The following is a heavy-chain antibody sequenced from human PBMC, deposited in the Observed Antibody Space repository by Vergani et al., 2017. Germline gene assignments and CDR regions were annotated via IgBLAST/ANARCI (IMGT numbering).Heavy chain of an antibody. V-gene: IGHV4-59*08. D-gene: IGHD3-9*01. CDR2: IYYSGST. CDR3: ARHSREYXILTGYYQNYYYYGMDV. Sequence: QVQLQESGPGLVKPSETLSLTCTVSGGSISSYYWSWIRQPPGKGLEWIGYIYYSGSTYYNPSLKSRVTISVDTSKNQFSLKLSSVTAASTAVYYCARHSREYXILTGYYQNYYYYGMDVWGQGTTVTVSS. J-gene: IGHJ6*02. CDR1: GGSISSYY.